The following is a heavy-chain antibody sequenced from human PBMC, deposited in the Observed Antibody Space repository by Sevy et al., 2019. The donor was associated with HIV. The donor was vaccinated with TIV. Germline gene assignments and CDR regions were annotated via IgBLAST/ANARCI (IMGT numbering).Heavy chain of an antibody. CDR3: AKPPEAYRYGMDV. CDR2: ISWDGGST. Sequence: GGSLRLSCAASGFTFDDYTMHWVRQAPGKGLEWVSLISWDGGSTYYADSVEGRFTISRDNSKNSLYLQMNSLRTEDTALYYCAKPPEAYRYGMDVWGQGTTVTVSS. D-gene: IGHD1-26*01. J-gene: IGHJ6*02. CDR1: GFTFDDYT. V-gene: IGHV3-43*01.